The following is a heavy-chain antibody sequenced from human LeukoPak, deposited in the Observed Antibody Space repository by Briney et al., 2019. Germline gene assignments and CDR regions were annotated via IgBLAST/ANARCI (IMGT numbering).Heavy chain of an antibody. CDR1: GYTFTSYG. CDR3: AITSQQLGGLDY. Sequence: GASVKVSCKASGYTFTSYGISWVRQAPGQGLEWMGWISAYNGNTNYAQKLQGRVTMTTDTSTSTAYMELSSLRSEDTAVYYCAITSQQLGGLDYWGQGTLVTVSS. J-gene: IGHJ4*02. D-gene: IGHD6-13*01. V-gene: IGHV1-18*01. CDR2: ISAYNGNT.